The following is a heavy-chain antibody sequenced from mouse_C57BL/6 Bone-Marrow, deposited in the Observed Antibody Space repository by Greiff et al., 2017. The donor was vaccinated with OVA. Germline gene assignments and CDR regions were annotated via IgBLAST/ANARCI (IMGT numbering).Heavy chain of an antibody. CDR2: IYPGSGST. J-gene: IGHJ3*01. CDR1: GYTFTGYW. V-gene: IGHV1-55*01. CDR3: ARRGSTWFAY. Sequence: QVQLQQSGAELVKPGASVKMSCKASGYTFTGYWITWVKQRPGQGLEWIGDIYPGSGSTNYNEKFKSKATLTVDTSSSTAYMQLSSLTSEDSAVYYCARRGSTWFAYWGQGTLVTVSA. D-gene: IGHD1-1*01.